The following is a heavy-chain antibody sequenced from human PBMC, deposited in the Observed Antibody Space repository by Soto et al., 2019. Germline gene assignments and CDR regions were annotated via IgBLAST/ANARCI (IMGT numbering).Heavy chain of an antibody. CDR2: INHSGST. CDR3: AGGITTLDP. Sequence: SETLSLTCAVYGGSFSGYYWSWIRQPPGKGLEWIGEINHSGSTNYNPSLKSRVTISVDTSKNQFSLKLSSVTAADTAVYYCAGGITTLDPWGQGTLVTVSS. J-gene: IGHJ5*02. CDR1: GGSFSGYY. D-gene: IGHD3-22*01. V-gene: IGHV4-34*01.